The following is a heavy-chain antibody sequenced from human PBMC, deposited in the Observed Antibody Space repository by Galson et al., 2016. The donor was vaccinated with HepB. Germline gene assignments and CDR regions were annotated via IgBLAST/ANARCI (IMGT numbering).Heavy chain of an antibody. CDR2: IQSSGST. CDR1: GGSLIGASYY. Sequence: SETLSLTCTVFGGSLIGASYYWSWIRQPPGKGLEWIGYIQSSGSTNSKPSLKSRVTMSLDMSKNQFSLRLSSVTVADTAVYYCARDNSGSYLDSWGQGTLITVSS. J-gene: IGHJ4*02. D-gene: IGHD1-26*01. CDR3: ARDNSGSYLDS. V-gene: IGHV4-61*01.